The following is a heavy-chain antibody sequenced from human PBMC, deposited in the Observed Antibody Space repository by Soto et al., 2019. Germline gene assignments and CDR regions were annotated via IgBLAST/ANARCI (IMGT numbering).Heavy chain of an antibody. J-gene: IGHJ2*01. CDR2: IRVKTNSYAT. Sequence: EVQLVESGGGLVQPGGSLKLSCAASGFTFSGSAMHWVRQAPGKGLEWISRIRVKTNSYATAYAASVEGRFTISRDDSNDTAYLQMDSLKTEDTAVYYCTRHLEDGSSPYWYFDLWGRGTLVTVSS. V-gene: IGHV3-73*02. CDR3: TRHLEDGSSPYWYFDL. D-gene: IGHD6-6*01. CDR1: GFTFSGSA.